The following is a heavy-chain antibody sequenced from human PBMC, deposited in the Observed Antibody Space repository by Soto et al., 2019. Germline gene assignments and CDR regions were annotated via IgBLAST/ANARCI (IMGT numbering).Heavy chain of an antibody. CDR1: GFTFSSYA. V-gene: IGHV3-23*01. J-gene: IGHJ4*02. CDR3: AKRGYCSGGSCYSPQGYFDY. D-gene: IGHD2-15*01. CDR2: ISGSGGST. Sequence: GGSLRLSCAASGFTFSSYAMSWVRQAPGKGLEWVSAISGSGGSTYYADSVKGRFTISRDNSKNTLYLQMNSLRAEDTAVYYCAKRGYCSGGSCYSPQGYFDYWGQGTLVTVSS.